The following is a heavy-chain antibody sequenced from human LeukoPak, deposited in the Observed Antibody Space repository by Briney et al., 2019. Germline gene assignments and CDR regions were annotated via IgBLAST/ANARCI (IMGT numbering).Heavy chain of an antibody. J-gene: IGHJ6*02. V-gene: IGHV3-30*03. Sequence: QSGGSLRLSCAASGFTFSSYGMHWVRQAPGKGLEWVAVISYDGSNKYYADSVKGRFTISRDNSKNTLYLQMNSLRAEDTAVYYCASRYSSGWRTHYYYYYGMDVWGQGTTVTVSS. CDR3: ASRYSSGWRTHYYYYYGMDV. CDR2: ISYDGSNK. CDR1: GFTFSSYG. D-gene: IGHD6-19*01.